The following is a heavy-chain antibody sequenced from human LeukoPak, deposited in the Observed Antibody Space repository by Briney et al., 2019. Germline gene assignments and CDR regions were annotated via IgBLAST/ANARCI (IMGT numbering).Heavy chain of an antibody. D-gene: IGHD6-19*01. V-gene: IGHV4-59*01. CDR3: ARYSSGWYPTGFDY. J-gene: IGHJ4*02. CDR1: GGSISSYY. Sequence: SETLSLTCTVSGGSISSYYWSWIRQPPGKGLEWIGYIYYSGSTNYSPSLKSRVTISVDTSKNQFSLKLSSVTAADTAVYYCARYSSGWYPTGFDYWGQGTLVTVSS. CDR2: IYYSGST.